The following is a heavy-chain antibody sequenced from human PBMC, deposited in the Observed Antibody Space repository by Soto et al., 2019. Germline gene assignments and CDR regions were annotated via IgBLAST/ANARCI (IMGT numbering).Heavy chain of an antibody. V-gene: IGHV1-69*02. CDR2: IIPILGIA. D-gene: IGHD5-12*01. CDR1: GGTFSSCT. J-gene: IGHJ6*02. Sequence: QVQLVQSGAEVKKPGSSVKVSCKASGGTFSSCTISWVRQAPGQGLEWMGRIIPILGIANYAQKFQGRVTITADKSTSTAYMELSSLRSEDTAVYYCAREYSGYDSSYYYGMDVWGQGTTVTVSS. CDR3: AREYSGYDSSYYYGMDV.